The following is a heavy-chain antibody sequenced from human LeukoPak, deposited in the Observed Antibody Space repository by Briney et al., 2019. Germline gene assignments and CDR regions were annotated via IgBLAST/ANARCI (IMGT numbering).Heavy chain of an antibody. CDR1: GGSISSYY. Sequence: KPSGTLSLTCTVSGGSISSYYWSWIRQPPGKGLEWIGYIYYSGSTNYNPSLKSRVTISVDTSKNQFSLKLSSVTAADTAVYYCARVRIGFDYWGQGTLVTVSS. D-gene: IGHD2-15*01. J-gene: IGHJ4*02. V-gene: IGHV4-59*01. CDR3: ARVRIGFDY. CDR2: IYYSGST.